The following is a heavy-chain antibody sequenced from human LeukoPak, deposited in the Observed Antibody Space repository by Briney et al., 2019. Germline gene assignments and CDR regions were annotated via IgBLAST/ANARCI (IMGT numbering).Heavy chain of an antibody. CDR3: AREMGGYSYVFDY. V-gene: IGHV3-9*01. CDR1: GFTFNDYA. CDR2: ITWNSGSV. D-gene: IGHD5-18*01. J-gene: IGHJ4*02. Sequence: GGSLRLSCAASGFTFNDYAMHWVRQAPGKGLEWVSGITWNSGSVGYADSVKGRFTISRDNAKNSLYLQMNSLRGEDTALYYCAREMGGYSYVFDYWGQGTLVTVSS.